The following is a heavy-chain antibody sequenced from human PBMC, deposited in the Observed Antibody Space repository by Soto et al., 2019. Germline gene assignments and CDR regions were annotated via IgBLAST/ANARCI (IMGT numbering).Heavy chain of an antibody. V-gene: IGHV6-1*01. D-gene: IGHD2-2*02. CDR1: GDSVSSSSTA. J-gene: IGHJ4*02. CDR3: TKAFSLTLYTFDS. CDR2: TYYRSKWYN. Sequence: SQALSLTCAISGDSVSSSSTAWNWIRQSPSRGLEWLGRTYYRSKWYNDYAVSVKSRITISRDNSKNTLNLQMDSLRAGDTAVYYCTKAFSLTLYTFDSWGQGTLVTVSS.